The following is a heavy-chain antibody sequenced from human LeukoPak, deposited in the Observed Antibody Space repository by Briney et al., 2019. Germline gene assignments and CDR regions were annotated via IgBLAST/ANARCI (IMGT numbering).Heavy chain of an antibody. CDR2: ISYDGGNK. Sequence: PGGSLRLSCAASGFTFSNYAMHWVRQAPGKGLEWVAVISYDGGNKYYADSVKGRFTISRDNSKNTLYLQMNSLRAEDTAVYYCARGNPWWELLPMSAAFDIWGQGTMVTVSS. CDR3: ARGNPWWELLPMSAAFDI. CDR1: GFTFSNYA. V-gene: IGHV3-30-3*01. J-gene: IGHJ3*02. D-gene: IGHD1-26*01.